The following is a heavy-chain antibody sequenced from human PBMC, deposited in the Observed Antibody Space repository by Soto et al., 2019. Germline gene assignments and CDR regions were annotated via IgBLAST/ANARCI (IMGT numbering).Heavy chain of an antibody. D-gene: IGHD1-26*01. Sequence: PVNVSCKASGVSFSSYAISWVLHAPGQGLEWMGGIIPIFGTANYAQKFKGRVTITADESTSTDYMELSSLRSEDTAVYYCARDMPSGSSPLHWFDPWGQGTPVTVSS. CDR3: ARDMPSGSSPLHWFDP. V-gene: IGHV1-69*13. J-gene: IGHJ5*02. CDR1: GVSFSSYA. CDR2: IIPIFGTA.